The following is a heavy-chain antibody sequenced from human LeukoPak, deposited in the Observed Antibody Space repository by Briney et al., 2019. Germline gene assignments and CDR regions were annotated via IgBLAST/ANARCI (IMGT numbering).Heavy chain of an antibody. Sequence: PSETLSLTCTVSGGSISSGGYYWSWIRQPPGKGLEWIGYIYHSGSTYYNPSLKSRVTISVDRSKNQFSLKLSSVTAADTAVYYCARARRRLVVVPVHYYYMDVWGKGTTVTVSS. J-gene: IGHJ6*03. CDR3: ARARRRLVVVPVHYYYMDV. V-gene: IGHV4-30-2*01. CDR1: GGSISSGGYY. D-gene: IGHD2-2*01. CDR2: IYHSGST.